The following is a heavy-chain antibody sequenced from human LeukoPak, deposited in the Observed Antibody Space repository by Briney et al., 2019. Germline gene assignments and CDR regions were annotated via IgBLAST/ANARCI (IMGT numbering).Heavy chain of an antibody. J-gene: IGHJ6*03. Sequence: SETLSLTCAVYGGSFSGYYWSWIRQPPGKGLEWIGEINHSGSTNYNPSLKSRVTISVDTSKNQFSLKLSSVTPEDTAVYYCARWAAAAGTSHTYYYYYMDVWGKGTTVTVSS. V-gene: IGHV4-34*01. CDR3: ARWAAAAGTSHTYYYYYMDV. D-gene: IGHD6-13*01. CDR1: GGSFSGYY. CDR2: INHSGST.